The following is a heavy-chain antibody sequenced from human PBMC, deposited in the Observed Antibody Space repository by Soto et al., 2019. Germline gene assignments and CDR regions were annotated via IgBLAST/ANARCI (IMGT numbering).Heavy chain of an antibody. CDR2: ISYDGSNK. D-gene: IGHD5-18*01. V-gene: IGHV3-30*18. Sequence: QVQLVESGGGVVQPGRSLRLSCAASGFTFSSYGMHWVRQAPGKGLEWVAVISYDGSNKYYADSVKGRFTISRDNSKNTLYLQMNSLRAEDTAVYYCAKDRGYSYGRPGHDWGQGTLVTVSS. J-gene: IGHJ4*02. CDR3: AKDRGYSYGRPGHD. CDR1: GFTFSSYG.